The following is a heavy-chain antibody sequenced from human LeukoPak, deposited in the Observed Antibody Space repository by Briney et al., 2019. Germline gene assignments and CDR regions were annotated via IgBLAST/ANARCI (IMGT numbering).Heavy chain of an antibody. CDR1: RGSTSTYY. D-gene: IGHD5-18*01. V-gene: IGHV4-4*07. Sequence: PSETLSLTCTVSRGSTSTYYWSWIRQPAGKGLEWIGRIYPSGNTNFNPSLMSRVTMSIDTSKNQFSLKLSSVTAADTAVYYCARQYSYGFDPFDPWGQGTLVTVSS. J-gene: IGHJ5*02. CDR3: ARQYSYGFDPFDP. CDR2: IYPSGNT.